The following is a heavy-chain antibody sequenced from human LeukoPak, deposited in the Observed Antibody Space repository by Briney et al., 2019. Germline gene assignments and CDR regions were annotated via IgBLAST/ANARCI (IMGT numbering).Heavy chain of an antibody. CDR3: ATGGTYWFDP. CDR2: IYTRGDT. D-gene: IGHD3-16*01. Sequence: KPSETLSLTCTVSGGSVTSYYWSWIRQPAAKGLEWIGRIYTRGDTNYNPPLKSRVTMSVDTSKNQISLRLSSVTAADTAVYYCATGGTYWFDPWGQGTLVTVSS. CDR1: GGSVTSYY. V-gene: IGHV4-4*07. J-gene: IGHJ5*02.